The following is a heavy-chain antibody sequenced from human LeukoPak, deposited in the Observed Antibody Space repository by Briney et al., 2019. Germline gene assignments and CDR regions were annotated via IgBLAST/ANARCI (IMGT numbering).Heavy chain of an antibody. J-gene: IGHJ5*02. D-gene: IGHD6-6*01. CDR2: IRYDGSNK. V-gene: IGHV3-30*02. CDR1: GFTFSSYG. CDR3: AKGEYSSSPFDP. Sequence: GGSLRLSCAASGFTFSSYGMHWVRQAPGKGLEWVTFIRYDGSNKYYADSVKGRFTISRDNSKNTLYLQMNSLRAEDTAVYYCAKGEYSSSPFDPWGQGTLVTVSS.